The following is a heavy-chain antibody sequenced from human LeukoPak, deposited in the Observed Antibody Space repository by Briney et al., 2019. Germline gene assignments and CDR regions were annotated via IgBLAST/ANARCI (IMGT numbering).Heavy chain of an antibody. Sequence: PSETLSLTCAVYGGSFSGYYWSWIRQPPGKGLEWIGEINHSGSTNYNPSLKSRVTISVDRSKNQFSLKLSSVTAADTAVYYCARIDSSGDDAFDIWGQGTMVTVSS. D-gene: IGHD3-22*01. CDR2: INHSGST. V-gene: IGHV4-34*01. CDR3: ARIDSSGDDAFDI. J-gene: IGHJ3*02. CDR1: GGSFSGYY.